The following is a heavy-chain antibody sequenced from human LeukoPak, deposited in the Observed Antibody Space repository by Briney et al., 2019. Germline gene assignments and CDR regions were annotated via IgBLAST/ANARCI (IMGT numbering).Heavy chain of an antibody. CDR3: ARHVSGSAMMHYFDY. D-gene: IGHD5-18*01. J-gene: IGHJ4*02. CDR2: IYYSGGS. Sequence: SETLSLTCNVSGASIRSGRNYWGWIRQSPGKGLEWIGSIYYSGGSSYNPSLQSRVSISVDTSKNHISLKVFSLTAADTALYYCARHVSGSAMMHYFDYWGQGNLVTVSS. V-gene: IGHV4-39*01. CDR1: GASIRSGRNY.